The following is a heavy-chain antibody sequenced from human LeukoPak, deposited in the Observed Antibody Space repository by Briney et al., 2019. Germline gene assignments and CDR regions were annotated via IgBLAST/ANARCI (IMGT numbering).Heavy chain of an antibody. V-gene: IGHV3-21*05. CDR1: EFTFSLYA. CDR3: ARDTYQPGLIDC. D-gene: IGHD2-2*01. CDR2: INDVSSDI. Sequence: GGSLRLSCAASEFTFSLYAMNWVRQAPGKGLEWVSYINDVSSDIHYADSVKGRFTISRDNAKNTPSLQMNSLRAEDTAVYYCARDTYQPGLIDCWGQGTLVTVSS. J-gene: IGHJ4*02.